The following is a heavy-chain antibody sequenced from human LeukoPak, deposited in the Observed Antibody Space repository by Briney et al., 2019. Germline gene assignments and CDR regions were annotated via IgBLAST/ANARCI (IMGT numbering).Heavy chain of an antibody. V-gene: IGHV4-34*01. D-gene: IGHD2-15*01. CDR3: ARGLVVDAFDI. CDR2: INHSGST. Sequence: TSETLSLTCAVYGGSFSGYYWSWIRQPPGKGLEWIGEINHSGSTNYNPSLKSRVIISVDTSKNQFSLKLSSVTAADTAVYYCARGLVVDAFDIWGQGTMVTVSS. J-gene: IGHJ3*02. CDR1: GGSFSGYY.